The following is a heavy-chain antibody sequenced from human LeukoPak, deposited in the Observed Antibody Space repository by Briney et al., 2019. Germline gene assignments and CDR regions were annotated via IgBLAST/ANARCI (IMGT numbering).Heavy chain of an antibody. CDR3: AKDQGGPYPAWYFHY. J-gene: IGHJ1*01. CDR2: ISNDGSNK. D-gene: IGHD1-26*01. CDR1: GFTFSSYG. V-gene: IGHV3-30*18. Sequence: GRSLRLSCAASGFTFSSYGMHWVRQTRGKGLEWVAVISNDGSNKHYADSVKGRFTISRDNSKNTVYLQMNSLRAEDTAIYYCAKDQGGPYPAWYFHYWGQGTLVTVSS.